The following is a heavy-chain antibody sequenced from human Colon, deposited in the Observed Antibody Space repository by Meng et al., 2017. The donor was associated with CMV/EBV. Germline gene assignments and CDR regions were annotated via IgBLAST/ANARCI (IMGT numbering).Heavy chain of an antibody. V-gene: IGHV4-39*01. CDR2: VYYSGST. D-gene: IGHD3-16*01. Sequence: TVAGGSISAIDYDWGWISQPTGEGLEWIGTVYYSGSTFNTASLKSRVSTSVDMSKNQFSLKLSSVTAADTGVYYCARLDVSGSWFDPWGQGTLVTVSS. CDR1: GGSISAIDYD. CDR3: ARLDVSGSWFDP. J-gene: IGHJ5*02.